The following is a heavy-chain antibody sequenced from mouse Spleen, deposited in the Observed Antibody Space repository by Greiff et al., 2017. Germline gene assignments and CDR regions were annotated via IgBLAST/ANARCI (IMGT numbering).Heavy chain of an antibody. CDR2: IRSKSNNYAT. Sequence: GGGLVQPKGSLKLSCAASGFSFNTYAMNWVRQAPGKGLEWVARIRSKSNNYATYYADSVKDRFTISRDDSESMLYLQMNNLKTEDTAMYYCVRHRGTGDAMDYWGQGTSVTVSS. CDR1: GFSFNTYA. CDR3: VRHRGTGDAMDY. J-gene: IGHJ4*01. V-gene: IGHV10-1*01. D-gene: IGHD3-3*01.